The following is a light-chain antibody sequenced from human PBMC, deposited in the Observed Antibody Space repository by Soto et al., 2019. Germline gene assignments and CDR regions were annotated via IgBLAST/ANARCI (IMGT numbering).Light chain of an antibody. CDR1: SSDVGSYNL. V-gene: IGLV2-23*02. J-gene: IGLJ7*01. CDR2: EVS. CDR3: CSYAGNSTHTV. Sequence: QSVLTQPASVSGSPGQSITISCTGTSSDVGSYNLVSWYQQHPGKAPKLMISEVSKRPSGISDRFSGSKSGSTASLTISGLQAEDEADYYCCSYAGNSTHTVFGGGTQLTVL.